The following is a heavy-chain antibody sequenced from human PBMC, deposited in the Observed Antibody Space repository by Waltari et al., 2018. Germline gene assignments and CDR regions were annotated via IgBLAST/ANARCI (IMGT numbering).Heavy chain of an antibody. J-gene: IGHJ4*02. CDR3: ARVSPSLIAAADY. V-gene: IGHV4-59*01. CDR2: IYYRGST. CDR1: GGSISSYY. Sequence: QVQLQESGPGLVKPSETLSLTCTVSGGSISSYYWSWIRQPPGKGLEWIGYIYYRGSTHYNPSLKSRFTISVDTSKNQFSLKLSSVTAADTAVYYCARVSPSLIAAADYWGQGTLVTVSS. D-gene: IGHD6-13*01.